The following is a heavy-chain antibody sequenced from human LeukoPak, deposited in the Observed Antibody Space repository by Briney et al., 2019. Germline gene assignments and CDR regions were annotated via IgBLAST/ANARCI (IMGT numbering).Heavy chain of an antibody. J-gene: IGHJ3*02. CDR3: ARPIGEHAFDI. CDR1: GYTFTSYG. Sequence: GASVKVSCKASGYTFTSYGISWVRQAPGQGLEWMGWISAYNGKTIHAQKLQDGVTMTTDTPTSTGYMELRSLISDDTAVYYCARPIGEHAFDIWGQGTMVTVSS. V-gene: IGHV1-18*01. CDR2: ISAYNGKT. D-gene: IGHD1-26*01.